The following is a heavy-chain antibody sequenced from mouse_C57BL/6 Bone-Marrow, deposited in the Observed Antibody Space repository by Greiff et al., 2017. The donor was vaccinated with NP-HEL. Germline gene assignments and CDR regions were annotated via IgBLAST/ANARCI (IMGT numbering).Heavy chain of an antibody. CDR3: ARLFPFAY. J-gene: IGHJ3*01. D-gene: IGHD1-1*01. Sequence: QVHVKQSGAELVKPGASVKLSCKASGYTFTSYWMHWVKQRPGQGLEWIGMIHPNSGSTNYNEKFKSKATLTVDKSSSTAYMQLSSLTSEDSAVYYCARLFPFAYWGQGTLVTVSA. CDR1: GYTFTSYW. CDR2: IHPNSGST. V-gene: IGHV1-64*01.